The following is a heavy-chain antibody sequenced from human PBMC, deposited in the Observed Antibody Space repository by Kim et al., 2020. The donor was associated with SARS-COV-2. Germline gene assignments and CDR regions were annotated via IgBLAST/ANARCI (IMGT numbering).Heavy chain of an antibody. CDR1: GGSISSYY. D-gene: IGHD2-2*01. CDR3: ARTVRDCYSTSCYYYYYYYYMDV. Sequence: SETLSLTCTVSGGSISSYYWSWIRQPAGKGLEWIGYIYYSGSTNYNPSLKSRVTISVDTSKNQFSLKLSSVTAADTAVYYCARTVRDCYSTSCYYYYYYYYMDVWGKGTTVTVSS. CDR2: IYYSGST. V-gene: IGHV4-59*01. J-gene: IGHJ6*03.